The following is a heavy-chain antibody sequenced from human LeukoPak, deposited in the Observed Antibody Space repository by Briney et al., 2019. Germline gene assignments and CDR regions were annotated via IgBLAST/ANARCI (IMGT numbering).Heavy chain of an antibody. V-gene: IGHV4-59*02. J-gene: IGHJ4*02. D-gene: IGHD2-21*01. CDR3: ARHNGDSYLDL. CDR2: VHHSGNT. Sequence: SETLSLTCTVSGVSVRSSFWSWIRQPPGKGLEYIGYVHHSGNTKYNPSLQSRVTMSVDTARSQFSLNLSSVTPADSAVYYCARHNGDSYLDLWAQGYLVTVSS. CDR1: GVSVRSSF.